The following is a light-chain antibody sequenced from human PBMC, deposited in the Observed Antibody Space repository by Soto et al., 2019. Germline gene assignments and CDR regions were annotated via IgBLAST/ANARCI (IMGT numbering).Light chain of an antibody. Sequence: QSALTQPRSVSGSPGQSVTISCTGTSSDVGAYNYVSWYQQHPGKAPKLMIYDVTKRPSGVPDRFSGSKSGNTASLTISGLQAEDEADYYCSSYAGRLYVFGPGTKVTVL. CDR1: SSDVGAYNY. V-gene: IGLV2-11*01. J-gene: IGLJ1*01. CDR2: DVT. CDR3: SSYAGRLYV.